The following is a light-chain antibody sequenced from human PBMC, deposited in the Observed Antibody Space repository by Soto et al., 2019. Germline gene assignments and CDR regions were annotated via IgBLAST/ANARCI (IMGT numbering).Light chain of an antibody. J-gene: IGLJ3*02. V-gene: IGLV1-40*01. CDR3: QSYDSSLSAWV. CDR1: SSNIGAHYD. CDR2: RNS. Sequence: QSVLTQPPSVSEAPGQRVTISCTGSSSNIGAHYDVHWYQQLPGTAPKLLIYRNSNRPSGVPDRFSGSKSGTSASLAIAGLQAEDEADYYCQSYDSSLSAWVFGGGTQLTVL.